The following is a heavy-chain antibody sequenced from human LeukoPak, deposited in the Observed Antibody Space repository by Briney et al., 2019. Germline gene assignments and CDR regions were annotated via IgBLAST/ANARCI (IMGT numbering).Heavy chain of an antibody. CDR2: ISSSGSTM. V-gene: IGHV3-11*04. J-gene: IGHJ5*02. CDR3: AREYGSGSSRRRFDP. CDR1: GFTFSNYA. Sequence: GGSLRLSCAASGFTFSNYAMSWVRQAPGKGLEWVSYISSSGSTMYYTDSVKGRFTISRDNAKDSLYLQMNSLRAEDTAVYYCAREYGSGSSRRRFDPWGQGTLVTVSS. D-gene: IGHD3-10*01.